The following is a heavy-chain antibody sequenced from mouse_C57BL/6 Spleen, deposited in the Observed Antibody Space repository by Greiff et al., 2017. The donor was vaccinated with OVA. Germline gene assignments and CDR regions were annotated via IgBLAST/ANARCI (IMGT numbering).Heavy chain of an antibody. Sequence: VKLVESGPELVKPGASVKLSCKASGYTFTSYEINGVKQRPGQGLEWIGWIYPRDGSTKYNEQFKGKATLTVDTSSRTAYMELHSLTSEDSAVYFCARHGYYGFDYWGQGTTLTVSS. V-gene: IGHV1-85*01. J-gene: IGHJ2*01. CDR1: GYTFTSYE. CDR2: IYPRDGST. CDR3: ARHGYYGFDY. D-gene: IGHD2-3*01.